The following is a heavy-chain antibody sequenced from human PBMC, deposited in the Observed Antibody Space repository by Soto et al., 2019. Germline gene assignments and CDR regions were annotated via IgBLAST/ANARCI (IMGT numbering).Heavy chain of an antibody. J-gene: IGHJ6*02. CDR2: ISSSGTTI. CDR3: ARGHSIFYGMDV. CDR1: GFTFSDYY. D-gene: IGHD2-21*01. V-gene: IGHV3-11*01. Sequence: QVQLVESGGGLVKPGGSLRLSCAASGFTFSDYYMNWIRQAPGKGLEWVAYISSSGTTIYYADSVKGRFTISRDNAKNSLFLQMNSLRAEDTALYYCARGHSIFYGMDVWGQGTTVTVSS.